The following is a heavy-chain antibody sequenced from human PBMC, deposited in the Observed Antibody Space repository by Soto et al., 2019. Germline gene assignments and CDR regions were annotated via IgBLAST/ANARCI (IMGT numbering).Heavy chain of an antibody. V-gene: IGHV3-66*04. J-gene: IGHJ4*02. CDR3: ARHRRDGDPI. CDR1: RFYVSNYY. CDR2: IYRLGDI. Sequence: EVQVVESGGCLVQPVGSLRLSCAASRFYVSNYYMSWFRQAPGKGLEWVSVIYRLGDIYYADSVQGIFTTYRDISNNSLDLQMNSLRVDDTAVYYCARHRRDGDPIWGQGVVVTVSS. D-gene: IGHD7-27*01.